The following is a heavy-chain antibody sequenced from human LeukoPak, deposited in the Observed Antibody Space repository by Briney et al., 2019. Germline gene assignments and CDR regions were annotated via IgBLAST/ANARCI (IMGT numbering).Heavy chain of an antibody. D-gene: IGHD2-15*01. CDR1: GFAFSSYA. V-gene: IGHV3-23*01. CDR3: TKTPLVVAAISNWFDP. CDR2: ISGSGGST. Sequence: GGSLRLSCAASGFAFSSYAMSWVRQAPGKGLEWVSAISGSGGSTYYADSVKGRFTISRDNSKNTLYLQMNSLRAEDTAVYYCTKTPLVVAAISNWFDPWGQGTLVTVSS. J-gene: IGHJ5*02.